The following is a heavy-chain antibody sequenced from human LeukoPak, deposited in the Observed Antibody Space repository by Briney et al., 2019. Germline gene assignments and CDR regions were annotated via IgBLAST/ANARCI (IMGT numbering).Heavy chain of an antibody. CDR3: ARGTITMIVVVITGAFDI. J-gene: IGHJ3*02. D-gene: IGHD3-22*01. CDR2: IYYSGST. Sequence: SETLSLTCTVSGGSISSSSYYWGWIRQPPGKGLGWIGSIYYSGSTYYNPSLKSRVTISVDTSKNQFSLKLSSVTAADTAVYYCARGTITMIVVVITGAFDIWGQGTMVTVSS. CDR1: GGSISSSSYY. V-gene: IGHV4-39*07.